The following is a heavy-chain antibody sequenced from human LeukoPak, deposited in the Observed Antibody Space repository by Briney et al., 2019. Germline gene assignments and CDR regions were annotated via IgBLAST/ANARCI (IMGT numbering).Heavy chain of an antibody. CDR3: ARDRRYAYDN. J-gene: IGHJ4*02. V-gene: IGHV3-66*01. CDR1: GFIVSSKY. CDR2: VYSDDNT. Sequence: GGSLRLSCAASGFIVSSKYMSWVRQAPGKGLEWVSVVYSDDNTYYADSVKGRFTISRDNSKNTVYLQMNSLRTEDTAVYYCARDRRYAYDNWGQGTLVTVSS. D-gene: IGHD3-16*01.